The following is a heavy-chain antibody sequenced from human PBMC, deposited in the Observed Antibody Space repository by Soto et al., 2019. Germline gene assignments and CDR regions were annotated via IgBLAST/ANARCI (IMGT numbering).Heavy chain of an antibody. CDR2: INPGNGNT. CDR3: ARLAISPSGRVLGTFDY. Sequence: QVQLVQSGAEEKKPGASVRVSCKASGYVFSAYAIHWVRQAPGQRLEWMGWINPGNGNTRYSQNFQGRLTIHTETPATTAYMELSSLRSDDTAVYYCARLAISPSGRVLGTFDYWGQGNLVSVSS. J-gene: IGHJ4*02. D-gene: IGHD2-15*01. CDR1: GYVFSAYA. V-gene: IGHV1-3*05.